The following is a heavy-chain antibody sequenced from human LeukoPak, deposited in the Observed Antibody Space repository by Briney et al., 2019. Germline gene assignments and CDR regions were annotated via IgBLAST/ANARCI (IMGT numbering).Heavy chain of an antibody. D-gene: IGHD6-13*01. CDR2: ITPIFGTA. V-gene: IGHV1-69*01. CDR3: ARGKREAAAGTRFDY. Sequence: ASVKVSCKASGGTFSSYAISWVRQAPGQGLEWMGGITPIFGTANYAQKFQGRVTITADESTSTAYMELSSLRSEDTAVYYCARGKREAAAGTRFDYWGQGTLVTVSS. CDR1: GGTFSSYA. J-gene: IGHJ4*02.